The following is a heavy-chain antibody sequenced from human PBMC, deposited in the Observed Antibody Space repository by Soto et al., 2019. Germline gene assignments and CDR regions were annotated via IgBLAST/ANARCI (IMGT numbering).Heavy chain of an antibody. J-gene: IGHJ6*02. CDR1: GFTFSSYG. CDR2: IWYDGSNK. V-gene: IGHV3-33*01. D-gene: IGHD6-6*01. Sequence: FLGLSFAVAGFTFSSYGMHWVRQAPGKGLEWVAVIWYDGSNKYYADSVKGRFTISRDNSKNTLYLQMNSLRAEDTAVYYCAREIAARPGFYYYYGMDVWGQGTTVTVSS. CDR3: AREIAARPGFYYYYGMDV.